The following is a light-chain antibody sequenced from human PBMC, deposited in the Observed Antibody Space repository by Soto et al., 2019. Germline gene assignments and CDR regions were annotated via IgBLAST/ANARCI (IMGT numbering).Light chain of an antibody. CDR2: GNN. CDR3: AAWNDSLSGPV. CDR1: SSNIGRNT. Sequence: QSVLTQPPSASGTPGQRVTISCSGSSSNIGRNTVNWYQQFPGTAPKLLIYGNNQRPSGVPDRFYGSKSGTSASLAISGLQSEYEADYYCAAWNDSLSGPVFGGGTKLTVL. V-gene: IGLV1-44*01. J-gene: IGLJ3*02.